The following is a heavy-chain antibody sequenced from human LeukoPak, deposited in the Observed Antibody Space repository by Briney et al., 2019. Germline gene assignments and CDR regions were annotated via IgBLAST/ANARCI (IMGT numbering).Heavy chain of an antibody. CDR1: GFTFSSYS. CDR2: ISGSGGST. J-gene: IGHJ4*02. D-gene: IGHD5-18*01. V-gene: IGHV3-23*01. CDR3: AKDYISPTAMVTCFDY. Sequence: GGSLRLSCAASGFTFSSYSMSWVRQAPGKGLEWVSAISGSGGSTYYAGSVKGRFTISRDNSKNTLYLQMNSLRAEDTAVYYCAKDYISPTAMVTCFDYWGQGTLVTVSS.